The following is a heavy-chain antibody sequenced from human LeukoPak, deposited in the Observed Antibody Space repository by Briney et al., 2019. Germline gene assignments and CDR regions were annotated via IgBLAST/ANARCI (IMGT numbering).Heavy chain of an antibody. V-gene: IGHV3-53*01. J-gene: IGHJ4*02. CDR2: IYSTGTT. CDR1: GFIFNTNY. D-gene: IGHD5-12*01. CDR3: ARVGAYGGYKYYFEN. Sequence: GGSLRLSCAASGFIFNTNYVGWVRQAPGKGLDWVSVIYSTGTTHYADSVKGRFTISRDNSNNTLYLQMNTLRAEDTAVYYCARVGAYGGYKYYFENWGQGTLVTVSS.